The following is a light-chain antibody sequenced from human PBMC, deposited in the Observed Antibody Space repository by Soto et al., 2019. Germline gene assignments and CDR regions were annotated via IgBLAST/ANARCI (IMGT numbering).Light chain of an antibody. Sequence: EIVLTQSPGTLSLSPGERATLSCRASQSVSSSDLAWYQQKPGQAPRLLIYGASSRATGIPDRFSGSGSGTDFTLIISRLEPEDFAVYFCQQYGNSPITFGQGTRLEIK. CDR3: QQYGNSPIT. CDR2: GAS. J-gene: IGKJ5*01. CDR1: QSVSSSD. V-gene: IGKV3-20*01.